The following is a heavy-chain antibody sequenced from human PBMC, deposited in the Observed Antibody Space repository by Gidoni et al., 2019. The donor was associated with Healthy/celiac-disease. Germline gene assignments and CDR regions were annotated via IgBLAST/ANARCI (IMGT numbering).Heavy chain of an antibody. J-gene: IGHJ4*02. V-gene: IGHV3-30*03. CDR2: ISYDGSNN. CDR3: ACSSGYLDY. D-gene: IGHD3-3*01. Sequence: PGKGLEWVAVISYDGSNNYYADSVKGRFTISRDNSKNTLYLQMNSLRAEDTAVYYCACSSGYLDYWGQGTLVTVSS.